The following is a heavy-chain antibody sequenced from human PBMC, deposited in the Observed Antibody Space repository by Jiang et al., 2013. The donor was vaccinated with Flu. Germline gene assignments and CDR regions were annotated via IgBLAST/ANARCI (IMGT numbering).Heavy chain of an antibody. D-gene: IGHD5-12*01. V-gene: IGHV1-2*02. J-gene: IGHJ2*01. Sequence: VQLVESGAEVKKPGASVKVSCKASGYTFTGYYMHWVRQAPGQGLEWMGWINPNSGGTNYAQKFQGRVTMTRDTSISTAYMELSRLRSDDTAVYYCARDRAIYSGYGEDRYWYFDLWGRGTLVTVSS. CDR3: ARDRAIYSGYGEDRYWYFDL. CDR1: GYTFTGYY. CDR2: INPNSGGT.